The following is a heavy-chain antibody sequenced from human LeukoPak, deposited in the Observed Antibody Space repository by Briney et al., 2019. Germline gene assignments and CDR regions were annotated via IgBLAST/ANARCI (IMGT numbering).Heavy chain of an antibody. Sequence: PSETLSLTCTVSGGSISTYYWSWIRQPPGKGLEYIGYIYYSGSTNYNPSLKSRVTMSLDTSKNQFSLKLSSVTAADTAVYYCAREEVPHGFDIWGHRTMVTVSS. J-gene: IGHJ3*02. CDR3: AREEVPHGFDI. CDR2: IYYSGST. V-gene: IGHV4-59*01. CDR1: GGSISTYY.